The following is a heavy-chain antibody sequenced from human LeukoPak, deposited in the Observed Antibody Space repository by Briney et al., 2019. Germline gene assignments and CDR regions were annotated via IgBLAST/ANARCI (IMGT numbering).Heavy chain of an antibody. D-gene: IGHD6-13*01. J-gene: IGHJ4*02. CDR1: GYTFTSHY. CDR3: AREVAAAGLFDY. Sequence: ASVKVSWKASGYTFTSHYMHWVRQAPEQGLEWMGIINPSGGSTSYAQKSQGRVTMTRGTSTSTVYMELSSLRSEDTAVYYCAREVAAAGLFDYWGQGTLVTVSS. CDR2: INPSGGST. V-gene: IGHV1-46*01.